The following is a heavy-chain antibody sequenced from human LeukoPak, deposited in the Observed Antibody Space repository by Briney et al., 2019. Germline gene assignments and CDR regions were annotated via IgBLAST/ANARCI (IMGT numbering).Heavy chain of an antibody. CDR1: GFTFDDYA. Sequence: GGSLRLSCAASGFTFDDYAMHWARQAPGKGLEWVSGISWNSGSIGYADSVKGRFTISRDNAKNSLYLQMNSLRAEDTALYYCAKDKGWGSSQNFDYWGQGTLVTVSS. J-gene: IGHJ4*02. CDR3: AKDKGWGSSQNFDY. D-gene: IGHD6-13*01. CDR2: ISWNSGSI. V-gene: IGHV3-9*01.